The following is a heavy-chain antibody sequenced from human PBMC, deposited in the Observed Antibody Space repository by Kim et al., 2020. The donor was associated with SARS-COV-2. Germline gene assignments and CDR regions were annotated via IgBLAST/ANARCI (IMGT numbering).Heavy chain of an antibody. CDR3: ARAPPGPLLRSSVRGGMDV. D-gene: IGHD6-13*01. V-gene: IGHV4-34*01. Sequence: SETLSLTCAVYGGSFSGYYWSWIRQPPGKGLEWIGEINHSGSTNYNPSLKSRVTISVDTSKNQFSLKLSSVTAADTAVYYCARAPPGPLLRSSVRGGMDVWGQGTTVTVSS. CDR1: GGSFSGYY. CDR2: INHSGST. J-gene: IGHJ6*02.